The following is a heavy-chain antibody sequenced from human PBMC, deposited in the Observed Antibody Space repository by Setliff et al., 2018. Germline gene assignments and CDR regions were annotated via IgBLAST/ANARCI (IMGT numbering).Heavy chain of an antibody. CDR3: ARSQWGGESYYFDY. Sequence: SETLSLTCTVSGGSISSYYWSWIRQPAGKGLEWIGHIYIGGSANYNPPLKSRVTMSIDTSKNQFSLKLSSVTAADTAVYYCARSQWGGESYYFDYWGQGTLVTVSS. CDR2: IYIGGSA. J-gene: IGHJ4*02. D-gene: IGHD2-15*01. V-gene: IGHV4-4*07. CDR1: GGSISSYY.